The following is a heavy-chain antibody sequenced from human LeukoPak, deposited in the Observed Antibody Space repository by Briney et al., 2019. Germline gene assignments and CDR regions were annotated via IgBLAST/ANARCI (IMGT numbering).Heavy chain of an antibody. CDR2: ISSSSSYI. CDR3: ARAYSSGSPFDY. CDR1: GFTFSSYS. J-gene: IGHJ4*02. D-gene: IGHD6-19*01. Sequence: GGSLRLSCAASGFTFSSYSMNWVRRAPGKGLEWVSSISSSSSYIYYADSVKGRFTISRDNAKNSLYLQMNSLRAEDTAVYYCARAYSSGSPFDYWGQGTLVTVSS. V-gene: IGHV3-21*01.